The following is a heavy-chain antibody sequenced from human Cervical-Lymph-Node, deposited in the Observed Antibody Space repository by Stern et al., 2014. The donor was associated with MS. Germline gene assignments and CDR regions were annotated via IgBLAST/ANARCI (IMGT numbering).Heavy chain of an antibody. CDR1: GGSISSYY. Sequence: QVQLQESGPGLVKPSETLSLTCSVSGGSISSYYWNWIRQPPGKGLEWIANVHYSGTTNYNPSLKSRVTILLDTPLNKISLQLTSVTAADTAVYYCAGSGTYYPDYWGQGILVTVSS. CDR3: AGSGTYYPDY. J-gene: IGHJ4*02. CDR2: VHYSGTT. V-gene: IGHV4-59*08. D-gene: IGHD3-3*01.